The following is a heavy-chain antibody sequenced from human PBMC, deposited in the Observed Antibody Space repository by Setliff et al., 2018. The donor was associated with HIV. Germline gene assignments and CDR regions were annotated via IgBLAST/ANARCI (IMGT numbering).Heavy chain of an antibody. CDR2: IYYSGST. J-gene: IGHJ4*02. CDR1: GGSISGYY. CDR3: ARGPAGRLVFLSY. V-gene: IGHV4-59*01. Sequence: SETLSLTCTVSGGSISGYYWSWIRQPTGKGLEWIGYIYYSGSTNYNPFLKSRVTISVDTSKNQFSLTLNSVTAADTAVYYCARGPAGRLVFLSYWGQGTLVTVSS. D-gene: IGHD6-6*01.